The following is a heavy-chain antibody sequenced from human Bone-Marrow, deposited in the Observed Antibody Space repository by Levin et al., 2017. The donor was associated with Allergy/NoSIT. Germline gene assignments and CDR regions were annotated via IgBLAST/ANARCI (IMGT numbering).Heavy chain of an antibody. CDR1: GFTFSSYT. V-gene: IGHV3-48*02. CDR3: AREYGDFDY. J-gene: IGHJ4*02. Sequence: GGSLRLSCATSGFTFSSYTMNWVRQAPGKGLEWVSYISSSSNTIFYADSVKGRFTISRDNAKNSLFLQMNSLRDEDTAIYYCAREYGDFDYWGQGTLVTVSS. CDR2: ISSSSNTI. D-gene: IGHD4-17*01.